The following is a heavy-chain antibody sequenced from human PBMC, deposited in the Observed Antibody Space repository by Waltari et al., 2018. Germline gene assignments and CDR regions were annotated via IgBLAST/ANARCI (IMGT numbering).Heavy chain of an antibody. CDR2: IYPGDSDT. V-gene: IGHV5-51*01. CDR3: ASPRVGATGSVDAFDI. Sequence: EVQLVQSGAEVKKPGGSLEISCKGSGYSFTSYWIGWVRQMPGKGLEWMGIIYPGDSDTRYSPSFQGQVTISADKSISTAYLQWSSLKASDTAMYYCASPRVGATGSVDAFDIWGQGTMVTVSS. D-gene: IGHD1-26*01. J-gene: IGHJ3*02. CDR1: GYSFTSYW.